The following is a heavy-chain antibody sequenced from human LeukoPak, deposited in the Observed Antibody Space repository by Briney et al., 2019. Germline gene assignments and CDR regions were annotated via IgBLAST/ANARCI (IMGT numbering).Heavy chain of an antibody. CDR1: GYTFTGYY. V-gene: IGHV1-2*02. D-gene: IGHD2-2*01. CDR3: ARRGPAAMYAFDI. CDR2: INPNSGGT. Sequence: ASVKVSCKASGYTFTGYYMHWVRQAPGQGLEWMGWINPNSGGTNYAQKFQGRVTVTRDTSISTAYMELSRLRSDDTAVYYCARRGPAAMYAFDIWGQGTMVTVSS. J-gene: IGHJ3*02.